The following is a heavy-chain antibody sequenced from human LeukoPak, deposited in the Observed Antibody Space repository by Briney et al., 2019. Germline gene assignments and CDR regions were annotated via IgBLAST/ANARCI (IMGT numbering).Heavy chain of an antibody. V-gene: IGHV4-30-2*01. Sequence: PSETLSLTCAVSGGSISSGGYSWSWIRQPPGKGLEWIGYIYHSGSTYYNPSLKSRVTISVDRSKNQFSLKLSSVTAADTAVYYCARRLRSFDIWGQGTMVTVSS. D-gene: IGHD4-17*01. CDR1: GGSISSGGYS. CDR3: ARRLRSFDI. J-gene: IGHJ3*02. CDR2: IYHSGST.